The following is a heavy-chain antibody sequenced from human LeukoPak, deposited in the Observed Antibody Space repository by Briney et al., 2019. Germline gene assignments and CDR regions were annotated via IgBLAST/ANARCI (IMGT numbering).Heavy chain of an antibody. CDR3: SFNLGSGSYAFDI. V-gene: IGHV4-39*07. Sequence: SETLSLTCTVSVGSISTTSYYWGWIRQPPGKGLEWIGSIYYGGSTYYSPSLKSRLPISLDTSKHQFSLKLSSVTAADTAVYYCSFNLGSGSYAFDIWGQGTMVTVSS. CDR2: IYYGGST. D-gene: IGHD3-10*01. CDR1: VGSISTTSYY. J-gene: IGHJ3*02.